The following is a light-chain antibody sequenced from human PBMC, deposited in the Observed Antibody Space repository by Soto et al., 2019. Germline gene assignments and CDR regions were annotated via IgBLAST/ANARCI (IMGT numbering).Light chain of an antibody. CDR2: EVR. V-gene: IGLV2-14*01. CDR1: ANDIGDYNY. J-gene: IGLJ3*02. Sequence: QSALTQPASVSGSPGQSITISCTGSANDIGDYNYVSWYQQHPGKVPKLLIYEVRNRPSGVSTRFSGSKSDNTASLTISGLQAEDEATYYCNSYTSTSTLWVFGGGTKLTVL. CDR3: NSYTSTSTLWV.